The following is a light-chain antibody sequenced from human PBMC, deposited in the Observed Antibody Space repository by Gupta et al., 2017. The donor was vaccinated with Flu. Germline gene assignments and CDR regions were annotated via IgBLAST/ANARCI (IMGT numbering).Light chain of an antibody. CDR3: QKRRDLVT. CDR1: QSVSNF. CDR2: DAS. V-gene: IGKV3-11*01. Sequence: EIVFTQSPATLSLSPGERSSLSCRASQSVSNFLSWYQHKPGQAPRLIIYDASNRASGNQVGCSGGGYQKDFTLTSSRREDEDSDVYYEQKRRDLVTFGRGTKVYIK. J-gene: IGKJ4*01.